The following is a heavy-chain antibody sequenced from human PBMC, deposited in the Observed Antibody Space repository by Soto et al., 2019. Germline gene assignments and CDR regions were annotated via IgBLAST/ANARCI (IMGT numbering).Heavy chain of an antibody. CDR1: GFTFDDYA. J-gene: IGHJ6*02. V-gene: IGHV3-9*01. Sequence: EVQLVESGGGLVQPGRSLRLSYAASGFTFDDYAMHSVRQAPGKGLEWVSGISGNSSSIGYADSVKGRFTISRDNAKNSLYLQTNSLRAEDTALYYCSKAGVGAESAMDVWGQGTTVTVSS. D-gene: IGHD1-26*01. CDR3: SKAGVGAESAMDV. CDR2: ISGNSSSI.